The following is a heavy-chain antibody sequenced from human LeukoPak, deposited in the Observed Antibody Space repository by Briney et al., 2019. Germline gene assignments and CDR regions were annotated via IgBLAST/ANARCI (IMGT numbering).Heavy chain of an antibody. J-gene: IGHJ4*02. D-gene: IGHD6-19*01. CDR3: ARYRSGGGSYDY. V-gene: IGHV4-59*08. CDR2: IYYTGST. CDR1: SGSISSYY. Sequence: PSETLSLTCTVSSGSISSYYWSWIRQPPGKGLEWIGYIYYTGSTNYNPSLKSRVTISVDTPKNQLSLKVSSVTAADTAVYYCARYRSGGGSYDYWGQGTLVTVSS.